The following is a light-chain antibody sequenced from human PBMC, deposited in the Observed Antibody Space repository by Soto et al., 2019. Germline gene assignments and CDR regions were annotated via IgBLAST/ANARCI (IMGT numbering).Light chain of an antibody. Sequence: EIVMTQSPATLFVSPGERATLSCRASQSVDSHLAWYQQKPGQAPRLLIYGASTRATGIPARFSGSGSGTEFTLTLSSLQSEDSAVYSCQQYYNWPPWTFGQGTKVEIK. CDR1: QSVDSH. J-gene: IGKJ1*01. CDR2: GAS. V-gene: IGKV3-15*01. CDR3: QQYYNWPPWT.